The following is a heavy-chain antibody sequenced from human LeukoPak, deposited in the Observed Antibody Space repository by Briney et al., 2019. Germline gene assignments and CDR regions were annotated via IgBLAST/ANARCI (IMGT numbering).Heavy chain of an antibody. Sequence: ASVTVSCKAFNYTFTSYGISWVRQAPGKGPEWMAWISPYNGKTLYAEKYQGRVTLTTETSTDTAFMELTSLTSDDTAVYYCARDLSKIDYWGQGTLVSVSS. CDR1: NYTFTSYG. D-gene: IGHD4-11*01. CDR2: ISPYNGKT. CDR3: ARDLSKIDY. J-gene: IGHJ4*02. V-gene: IGHV1-18*01.